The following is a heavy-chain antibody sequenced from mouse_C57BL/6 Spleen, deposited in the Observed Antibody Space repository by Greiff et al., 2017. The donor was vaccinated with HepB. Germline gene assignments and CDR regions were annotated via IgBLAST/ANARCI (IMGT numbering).Heavy chain of an antibody. V-gene: IGHV1-63*01. Sequence: VQLQQSGAELVRPGTSVKMSCKASGYTFTNYWIGWAKQRPGHGLEWIGDIYPGGGYTNYNEKFKGKATLTADKSSSTAYMQLSSLTSEDSAVYYCARGVYGSSYWYFDVWGKGTTVTVSS. CDR1: GYTFTNYW. CDR3: ARGVYGSSYWYFDV. CDR2: IYPGGGYT. D-gene: IGHD1-1*01. J-gene: IGHJ1*03.